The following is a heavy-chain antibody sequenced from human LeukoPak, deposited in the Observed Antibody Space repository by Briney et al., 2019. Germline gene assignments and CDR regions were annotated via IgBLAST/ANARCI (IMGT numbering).Heavy chain of an antibody. D-gene: IGHD5-18*01. J-gene: IGHJ6*03. Sequence: ASVKVSCKASGYTFTGYYMHWVRQAPGQGLEWMGWINPNSGGTNYAQKFQGRVTMTRDTSISTAYMELSRLRSDDTSVYYCARERGRSYGSVPYYYYYMDVWGKGTTVTVSS. CDR2: INPNSGGT. CDR3: ARERGRSYGSVPYYYYYMDV. V-gene: IGHV1-2*02. CDR1: GYTFTGYY.